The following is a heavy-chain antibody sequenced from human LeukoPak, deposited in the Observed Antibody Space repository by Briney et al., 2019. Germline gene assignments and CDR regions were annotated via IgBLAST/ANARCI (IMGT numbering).Heavy chain of an antibody. CDR2: IHHGGST. CDR3: ARIYCGSTRCIFLDY. CDR1: GASISGSNW. J-gene: IGHJ4*02. V-gene: IGHV4-4*02. Sequence: SETLSLTCAVSGASISGSNWWTWVRQPPGKGLEWIGEIHHGGSTNYNPSLKSRVTISVDTSKNQFSLKLSSVTAADTAMYFCARIYCGSTRCIFLDYWGQGTLVSV. D-gene: IGHD2-2*01.